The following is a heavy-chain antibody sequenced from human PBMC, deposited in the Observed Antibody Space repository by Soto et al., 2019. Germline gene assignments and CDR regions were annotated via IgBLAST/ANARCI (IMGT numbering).Heavy chain of an antibody. CDR1: GGSISSGGYS. CDR2: IYHSGST. D-gene: IGHD6-13*01. V-gene: IGHV4-30-2*01. CDR3: ARAYSSSAWSGNSFDP. Sequence: SETLSLTCAVSGGSISSGGYSWSWIRQPPGKGLEWIGYIYHSGSTYYNPSLKSRVTISVDRSKNQFSLKLSSVTAADTAVYYCARAYSSSAWSGNSFDPWGQGTLVTVS. J-gene: IGHJ5*02.